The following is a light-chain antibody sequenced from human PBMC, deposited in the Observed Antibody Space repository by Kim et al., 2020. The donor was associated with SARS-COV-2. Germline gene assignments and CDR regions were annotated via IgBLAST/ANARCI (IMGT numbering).Light chain of an antibody. CDR1: HSVSSN. V-gene: IGKV3-15*01. J-gene: IGKJ4*01. Sequence: VAPRERATLSGRASHSVSSNLAWYQQKPGQAPRLRIYGASTRATGIPARFCGSGSGTEFTLTISSLQSEDFAVYYCQQYNNWPLTFGGGTKVDIK. CDR3: QQYNNWPLT. CDR2: GAS.